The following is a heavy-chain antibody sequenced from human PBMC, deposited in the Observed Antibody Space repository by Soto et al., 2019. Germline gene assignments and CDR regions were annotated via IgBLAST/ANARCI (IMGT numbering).Heavy chain of an antibody. CDR3: ATAKLLLPWLFDY. CDR1: GFTFSSYS. V-gene: IGHV3-23*01. D-gene: IGHD2-15*01. Sequence: PGGSLRLSCAASGFTFSSYSVNWVRQTPGKGLEWVSTLSGSGGTTYYADSVKGRFTISRDDSKNTLFLQMNSLRAEDTAVYYCATAKLLLPWLFDYWGQGTLVTVSS. CDR2: LSGSGGTT. J-gene: IGHJ4*02.